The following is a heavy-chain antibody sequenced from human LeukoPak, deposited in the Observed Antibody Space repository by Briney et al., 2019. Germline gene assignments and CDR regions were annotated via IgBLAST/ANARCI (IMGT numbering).Heavy chain of an antibody. CDR1: GGSVSSSNYC. Sequence: SETLSLTCTVSGGSVSSSNYCWGWIRQPPGKGLEWFASIYYSGSTYYNPSLKSRVTISVDTSKNQFSLKLSSVTAADTAVYFCASLTCTWTYPRDWGQGTLVTVSS. J-gene: IGHJ4*02. CDR3: ASLTCTWTYPRD. V-gene: IGHV4-39*01. D-gene: IGHD2-8*01. CDR2: IYYSGST.